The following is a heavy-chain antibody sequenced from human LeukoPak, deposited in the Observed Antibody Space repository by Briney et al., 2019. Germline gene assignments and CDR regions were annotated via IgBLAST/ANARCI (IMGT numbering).Heavy chain of an antibody. CDR1: GDSISSYF. V-gene: IGHV4-59*01. Sequence: SETLSLTCIVSGDSISSYFWSWLRQPPGKGPEWIGYVFYSGNTNYNPSLKSRVAISVDTSKNQFSLSLNSVTAADTAVYFCARVVRDYRTSSDWFDPWGQGTLVTVSS. CDR3: ARVVRDYRTSSDWFDP. D-gene: IGHD6-6*01. J-gene: IGHJ5*02. CDR2: VFYSGNT.